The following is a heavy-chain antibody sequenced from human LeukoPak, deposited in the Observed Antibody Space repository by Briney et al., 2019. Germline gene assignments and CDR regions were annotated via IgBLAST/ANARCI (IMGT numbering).Heavy chain of an antibody. Sequence: GGSLRLSREASGFTFSSYWMDWVRQAPGKGLEWVANIKHDGSEQYYVDSVKGRFTISRDNGRNLLYLQMNSLRVEDTAVYYCARDKYGAYSDFWGQGTLVTVSS. CDR1: GFTFSSYW. V-gene: IGHV3-7*01. J-gene: IGHJ4*02. CDR3: ARDKYGAYSDF. D-gene: IGHD4-17*01. CDR2: IKHDGSEQ.